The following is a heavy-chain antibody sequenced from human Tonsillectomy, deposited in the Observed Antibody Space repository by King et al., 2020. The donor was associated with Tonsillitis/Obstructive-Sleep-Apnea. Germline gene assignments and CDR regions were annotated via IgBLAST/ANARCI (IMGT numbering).Heavy chain of an antibody. J-gene: IGHJ4*02. CDR1: GSTFSDYY. D-gene: IGHD6-19*01. CDR3: ARDLRSSGWYFDY. V-gene: IGHV3-11*05. CDR2: ISSSSSYT. Sequence: QLVQSGGGLVKPGGSLRLSCAASGSTFSDYYMSWIRQAPGKGLEWVSYISSSSSYTNYADSVKGRFTISRDNAKNSLYLQMNSLRAEDTAVYYCARDLRSSGWYFDYWGQGTLVTVSS.